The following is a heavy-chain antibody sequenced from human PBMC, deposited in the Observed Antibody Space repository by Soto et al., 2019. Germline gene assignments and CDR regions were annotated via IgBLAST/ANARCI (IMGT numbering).Heavy chain of an antibody. Sequence: QVQLVQSGAEVKKPGASVKVSCKTSGYTFRTYGISWVRQAPGQGLEWMGWISSYNDKTKYSQKIEGRATMTPDTFTSTAYLELRSLRADDTAVYYCARDSHDYDSSYWYFDFWGRGTLVTVSS. CDR1: GYTFRTYG. CDR3: ARDSHDYDSSYWYFDF. D-gene: IGHD3-22*01. CDR2: ISSYNDKT. V-gene: IGHV1-18*01. J-gene: IGHJ2*01.